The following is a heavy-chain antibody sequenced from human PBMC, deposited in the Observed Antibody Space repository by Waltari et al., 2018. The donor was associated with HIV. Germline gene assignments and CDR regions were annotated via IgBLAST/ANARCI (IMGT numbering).Heavy chain of an antibody. CDR3: TTGGED. D-gene: IGHD3-16*01. J-gene: IGHJ4*02. V-gene: IGHV3-15*01. Sequence: EVQLVESGGGLVKPGGSLRLSCAASGFTFSNAWMSWVRQAPGKGLEWVGRSKSKTDGGTTDYAAPVKGRFTISRDDSKNTLYLQMNSLKTEDTAVYYCTTGGEDWGQGTLVTVSS. CDR1: GFTFSNAW. CDR2: SKSKTDGGTT.